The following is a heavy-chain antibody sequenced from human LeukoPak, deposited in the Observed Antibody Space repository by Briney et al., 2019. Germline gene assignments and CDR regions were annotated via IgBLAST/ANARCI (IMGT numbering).Heavy chain of an antibody. D-gene: IGHD3-3*01. CDR2: INPKSGGT. Sequence: ASVKVSCQASGYTLTRYHMHWVRPAPGQGLEWVGWINPKSGGTNYAQKLQGRVTITRDTPISTAYMEPSRLRSDDAAVYYCARAELKSDCWSGYYLRFNYYYYMDVWGKGTTVTVSS. CDR3: ARAELKSDCWSGYYLRFNYYYYMDV. V-gene: IGHV1-2*02. CDR1: GYTLTRYH. J-gene: IGHJ6*03.